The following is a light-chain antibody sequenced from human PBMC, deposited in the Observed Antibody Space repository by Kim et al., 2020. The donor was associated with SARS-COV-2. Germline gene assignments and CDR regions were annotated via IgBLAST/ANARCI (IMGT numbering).Light chain of an antibody. J-gene: IGKJ4*01. CDR2: DAS. CDR3: QQRSNWPPN. CDR1: PSVSSC. Sequence: LSPGERATHSCRASPSVSSCLAWYQQKPGQAPRLLIYDASNRATGIPARFSGSGSGTDFTLTISSLEPEDFAVYYCQQRSNWPPNFGGGTKVDIK. V-gene: IGKV3-11*01.